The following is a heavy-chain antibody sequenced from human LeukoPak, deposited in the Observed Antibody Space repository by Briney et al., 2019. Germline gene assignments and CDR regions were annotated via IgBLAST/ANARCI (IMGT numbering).Heavy chain of an antibody. CDR2: ISGSGGST. J-gene: IGHJ4*02. CDR1: GFTFTSYA. V-gene: IGHV3-23*01. D-gene: IGHD6-6*01. CDR3: AKMGVVAARPGTFDY. Sequence: GGSLRLSCAASGFTFTSYAMSWVRQAPGKGLEWVSAISGSGGSTYHADPVKGRFTISRDNSKNTLYLQMNSLRAEDTAVYYCAKMGVVAARPGTFDYWGQGTLVTVSS.